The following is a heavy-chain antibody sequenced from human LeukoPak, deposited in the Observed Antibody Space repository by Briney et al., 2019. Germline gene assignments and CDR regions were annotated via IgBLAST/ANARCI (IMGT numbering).Heavy chain of an antibody. CDR1: GYTFTGYY. V-gene: IGHV1-2*02. CDR2: INPNSGGT. CDR3: AKDLPRHPSIRMLRIPKTWVDP. D-gene: IGHD3-10*01. J-gene: IGHJ5*02. Sequence: ASVKVSCKASGYTFTGYYMHWVRQAPGQGLEWMGWINPNSGGTNYAQKFKGRVTMTSDTSISTVYMELSSLRSDDRAVYYCAKDLPRHPSIRMLRIPKTWVDPWGQGTLVTASS.